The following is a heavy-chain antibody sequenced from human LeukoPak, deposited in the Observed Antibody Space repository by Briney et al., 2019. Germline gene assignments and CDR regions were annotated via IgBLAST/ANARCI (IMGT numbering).Heavy chain of an antibody. D-gene: IGHD6-19*01. V-gene: IGHV3-7*01. CDR2: IKQDGSEK. J-gene: IGHJ4*02. Sequence: PGGSLRLSCAASGFTFSSYAMSWVRQAPGKGLEWVANIKQDGSEKYYVDSVKGRFTISRDNAKNSLYLQMNSLRAEDTAVYYCARVAIKGLVYFDYWGQGTLVTVSS. CDR1: GFTFSSYA. CDR3: ARVAIKGLVYFDY.